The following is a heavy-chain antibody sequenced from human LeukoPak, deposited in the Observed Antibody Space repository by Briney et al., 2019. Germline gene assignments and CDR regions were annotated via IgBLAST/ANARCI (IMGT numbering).Heavy chain of an antibody. CDR2: ISGSGGST. CDR1: GFTFSSYA. Sequence: GGSLRLSCAASGFTFSSYAMSWVRQAPGKGLEWVSGISGSGGSTYYADSVKGRFTISRDNSENTLYLQMNSLRAEDTAVYYCARGSSYSTVTTRYAYWGQGTLVTVSS. V-gene: IGHV3-23*01. CDR3: ARGSSYSTVTTRYAY. D-gene: IGHD4-11*01. J-gene: IGHJ4*02.